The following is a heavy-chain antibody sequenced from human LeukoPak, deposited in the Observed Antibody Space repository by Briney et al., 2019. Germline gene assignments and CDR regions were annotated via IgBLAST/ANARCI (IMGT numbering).Heavy chain of an antibody. CDR2: ISYSGST. V-gene: IGHV4-59*01. Sequence: SETLSLACTVSSDSISSYYWSWIRQPPGKGLEWIGYISYSGSTNYNPSLKSRVTISADTSKSQFSLNLSSVTAADTAVYYCARDRWWLQLPRSYWYFDLWGRGTLVTVSS. D-gene: IGHD5-24*01. CDR3: ARDRWWLQLPRSYWYFDL. CDR1: SDSISSYY. J-gene: IGHJ2*01.